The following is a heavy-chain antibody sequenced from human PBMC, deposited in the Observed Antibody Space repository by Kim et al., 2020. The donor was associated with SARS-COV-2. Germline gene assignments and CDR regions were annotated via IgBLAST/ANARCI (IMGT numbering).Heavy chain of an antibody. D-gene: IGHD5-12*01. CDR1: GYSFTSYW. J-gene: IGHJ4*02. V-gene: IGHV5-51*01. Sequence: GESLKISCKGSGYSFTSYWIGWVRQMPGKGLEWMGIIYPGDSDTRYSPSFQGQVTISADKSISTAYLQWSSLKASDTAMYYCARLRSQLDIVATIGGYFDYWSQGTLVTVSS. CDR2: IYPGDSDT. CDR3: ARLRSQLDIVATIGGYFDY.